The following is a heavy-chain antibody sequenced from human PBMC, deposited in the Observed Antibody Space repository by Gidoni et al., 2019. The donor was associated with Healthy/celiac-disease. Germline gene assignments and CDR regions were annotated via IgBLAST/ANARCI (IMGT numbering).Heavy chain of an antibody. D-gene: IGHD2-21*01. J-gene: IGHJ6*02. CDR3: AEHLMDV. CDR1: GYTFTSYG. CDR2: IGAYNGNT. Sequence: VQLVQSRAEVKRPGASVKVSCKAAGYTFTSYGISRVRHAPGQGLAWMGWIGAYNGNTNYAQKLQGRVTMTTDTCAGTAYMELRSLSSDDTAVYYCAEHLMDVWGQGTTVTVSS. V-gene: IGHV1-18*01.